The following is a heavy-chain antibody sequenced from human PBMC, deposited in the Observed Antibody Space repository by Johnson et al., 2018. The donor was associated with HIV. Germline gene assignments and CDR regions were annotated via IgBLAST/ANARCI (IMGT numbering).Heavy chain of an antibody. J-gene: IGHJ3*01. D-gene: IGHD6-6*01. CDR1: GFTVSSNY. CDR3: AREPRIAAFRDAFDL. Sequence: MMLVESGGAVARPGGSLRLSCEASGFTVSSNYMSWVRQAPGKGLEWVSVIYSGGSTYYADSVKGRFTISRDNSKNTLYLQMNSLRAEDTAVYYFAREPRIAAFRDAFDLWGRGTKVTV. CDR2: IYSGGST. V-gene: IGHV3-66*01.